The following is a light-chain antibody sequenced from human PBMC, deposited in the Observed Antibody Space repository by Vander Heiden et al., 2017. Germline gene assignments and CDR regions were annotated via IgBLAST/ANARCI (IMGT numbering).Light chain of an antibody. V-gene: IGKV2-28*01. Sequence: DIVMTQSPLSLPVTPGEPASISCRSSQSLLHSNGNNNLDWYLQKPGQTPQLLVSLGSNRASGVPDRFTGSGSGTDFTLKIARVEDEDVGVYYCMQALQTPFTFGPGTKVAIK. CDR2: LGS. J-gene: IGKJ3*01. CDR1: QSLLHSNGNNN. CDR3: MQALQTPFT.